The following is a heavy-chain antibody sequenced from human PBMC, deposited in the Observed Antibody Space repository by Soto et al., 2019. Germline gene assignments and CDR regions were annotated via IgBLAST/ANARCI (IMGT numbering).Heavy chain of an antibody. CDR1: GFTFDDHG. V-gene: IGHV3-9*01. CDR3: VRDTSSGWHLKDH. J-gene: IGHJ4*02. Sequence: EVDLVESGGGLAQPGRSLRLSCVASGFTFDDHGMHWVRQIPGRGLEWVSGLSWNSGSIGYAESVKGRFTLFRDNAKNSLYLEMNSLRQEDTALYYCVRDTSSGWHLKDHWGQGVQVSVSS. D-gene: IGHD3-9*01. CDR2: LSWNSGSI.